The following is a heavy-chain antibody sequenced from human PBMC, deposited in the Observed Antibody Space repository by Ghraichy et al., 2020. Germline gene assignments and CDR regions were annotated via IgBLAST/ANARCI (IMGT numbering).Heavy chain of an antibody. D-gene: IGHD6-19*01. Sequence: SETLPLTCAVYGGSFSGYYWSWIRQPPGKGLEWIGEINHSGSTNYNPSLKSRVTISVDTSKNQFSLKLSSVTAADTAVYYCARVFSGWYVDRYNRFDPWGQGTLVTVSS. CDR2: INHSGST. J-gene: IGHJ5*02. CDR1: GGSFSGYY. V-gene: IGHV4-34*01. CDR3: ARVFSGWYVDRYNRFDP.